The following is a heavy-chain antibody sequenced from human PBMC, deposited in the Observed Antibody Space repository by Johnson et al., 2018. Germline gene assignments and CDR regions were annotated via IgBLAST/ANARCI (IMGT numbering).Heavy chain of an antibody. Sequence: QVQLVQSGGGLVKPGGSLRLSCSVSEFTLTDYDMSWIRQAPGKGLEWISYISSSGNTIDYVDSVKGRFTISRDNAKNSLYLEMNSLRAEDTAVYYCAKADGSGNYMDLWGKGTTVTVSS. CDR1: EFTLTDYD. CDR3: AKADGSGNYMDL. J-gene: IGHJ6*03. D-gene: IGHD3-10*01. CDR2: ISSSGNTI. V-gene: IGHV3-11*01.